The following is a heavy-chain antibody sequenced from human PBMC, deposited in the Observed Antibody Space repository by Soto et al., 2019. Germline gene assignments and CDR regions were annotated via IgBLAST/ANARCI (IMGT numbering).Heavy chain of an antibody. V-gene: IGHV1-3*01. CDR2: INAGNGNT. J-gene: IGHJ5*02. CDR1: GYTFTSYA. Sequence: QVQLVQSGAEVKKPGASVKVSCKASGYTFTSYAMHWVRQAPGQRLEWMGWINAGNGNTKYSQKFQGRVTITRDTSASTAYMELSSLRSEDTAVYYCARGWGGNNWFDPWGQGTLVTVSS. D-gene: IGHD1-26*01. CDR3: ARGWGGNNWFDP.